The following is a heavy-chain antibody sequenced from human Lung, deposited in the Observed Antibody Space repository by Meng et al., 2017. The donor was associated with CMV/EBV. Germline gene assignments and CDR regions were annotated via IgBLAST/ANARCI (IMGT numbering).Heavy chain of an antibody. D-gene: IGHD1-26*01. V-gene: IGHV1-18*01. CDR3: VRDWECIARSDFFDI. J-gene: IGHJ3*02. CDR1: GYTFSSYG. Sequence: ASXXVSXKASGYTFSSYGISWVRQAPGQGLEWMGWVSGCDGETNYAQEIEGRVTMTTDTSTSTVYMELRSLRSDDTAVYYCVRDWECIARSDFFDIWVQGTXVTGSS. CDR2: VSGCDGET.